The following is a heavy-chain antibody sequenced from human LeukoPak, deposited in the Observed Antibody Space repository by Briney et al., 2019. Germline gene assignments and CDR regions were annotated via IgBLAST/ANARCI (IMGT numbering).Heavy chain of an antibody. V-gene: IGHV3-30*02. CDR2: IRYAGSNK. Sequence: GRSLRLSCAASGFTFSSYGMHWVRQAPGKGLEWVAFIRYAGSNKYYADSVKGRFTISRDNSKNTLYLQMNSLRAEDTAVYYCASWVRSVGYYYYYYMDVWGKGTTVTVSS. CDR1: GFTFSSYG. CDR3: ASWVRSVGYYYYYYMDV. J-gene: IGHJ6*03. D-gene: IGHD3-16*01.